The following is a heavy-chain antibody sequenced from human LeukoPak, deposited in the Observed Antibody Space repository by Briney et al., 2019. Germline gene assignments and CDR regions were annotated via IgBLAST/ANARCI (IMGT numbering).Heavy chain of an antibody. CDR2: LDGENDQK. CDR1: GYTVTEIS. J-gene: IGHJ4*02. D-gene: IGHD3-3*01. Sequence: WASVNVSCKVSGYTVTEISIHWVRQSPGKGLEWMGGLDGENDQKVYAQQFQDRVTMSEDTSTDTAYMELSNLQSEDTAVYFCADFYTTSGFFYWGQGTLVTVSS. CDR3: ADFYTTSGFFY. V-gene: IGHV1-24*01.